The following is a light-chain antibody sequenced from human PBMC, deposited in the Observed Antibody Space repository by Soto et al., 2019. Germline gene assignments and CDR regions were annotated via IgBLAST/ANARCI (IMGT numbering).Light chain of an antibody. CDR3: QQYNSYLFT. Sequence: DIQMTQSPSTLSASVGDRVTITCRASQSISSWLAWYQQKPGKAPKLLIYKASSLESGVPSRFSGRGSGTEFTLTISSLQPDDFATYYCQQYNSYLFTFGPGTKVDTK. CDR2: KAS. V-gene: IGKV1-5*03. J-gene: IGKJ3*01. CDR1: QSISSW.